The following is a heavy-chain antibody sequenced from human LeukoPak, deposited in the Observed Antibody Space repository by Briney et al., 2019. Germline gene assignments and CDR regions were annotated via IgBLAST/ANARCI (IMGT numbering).Heavy chain of an antibody. CDR2: IEQDGSEK. J-gene: IGHJ6*03. CDR1: GFTFSNYW. D-gene: IGHD3-22*01. CDR3: ARVASVHYYDSSGFGYYYYYMDV. Sequence: GGSLRLSCAAPGFTFSNYWMTWVRQAPGKGLEWVANIEQDGSEKYYVDSVKGRFTISRDNAKNSLNLQMNSLRAEDTAVYYCARVASVHYYDSSGFGYYYYYMDVWGKGTTVTVSS. V-gene: IGHV3-7*01.